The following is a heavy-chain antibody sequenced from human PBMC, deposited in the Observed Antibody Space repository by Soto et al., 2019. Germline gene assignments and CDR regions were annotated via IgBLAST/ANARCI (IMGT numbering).Heavy chain of an antibody. CDR2: INASNGNT. D-gene: IGHD6-19*01. V-gene: IGHV1-3*01. CDR1: GYTLTSYS. J-gene: IGHJ4*02. Sequence: ASVKVACKATGYTLTSYSMHWVRQAPGQRLEWMGWINASNGNTKYSQKFQGRVTITSDTSESTANMELSRLKSEQTAAYSCAREPAPYSSGWYQFDYWGQGTLVTVSS. CDR3: AREPAPYSSGWYQFDY.